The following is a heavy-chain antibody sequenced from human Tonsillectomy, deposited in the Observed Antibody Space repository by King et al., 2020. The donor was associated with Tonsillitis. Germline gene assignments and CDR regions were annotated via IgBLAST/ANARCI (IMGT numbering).Heavy chain of an antibody. CDR2: IRHDGGNE. CDR1: RFTFSNNG. CDR3: AKEGDGDIAMADTSVAFVI. V-gene: IGHV3-30*02. D-gene: IGHD6-19*01. J-gene: IGHJ3*02. Sequence: QVQLVESGGGVVQPGGSLRLSCAASRFTFSNNGMHWVRQAPGKGLEWVAFIRHDGGNEYFADSVKGRFTISRDNSKNTLYLQMNSLRAEDTAVYYCAKEGDGDIAMADTSVAFVIWGQGTMVIVS.